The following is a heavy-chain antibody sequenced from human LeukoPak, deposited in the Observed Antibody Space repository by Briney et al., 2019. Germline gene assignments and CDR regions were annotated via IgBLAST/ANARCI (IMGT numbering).Heavy chain of an antibody. J-gene: IGHJ6*02. CDR3: ARGDYCSGGSCYSGVYYYYYGMTS. Sequence: GGSLRLSCAASGFTFSDYYMSWIRQAPGKGLEWVSYISSSSSYTNYADSVKGRFTISRDNAKNSLYLQMNSLRAEDTAVYYCARGDYCSGGSCYSGVYYYYYGMTSGAKGPRSPSP. CDR2: ISSSSSYT. V-gene: IGHV3-11*06. CDR1: GFTFSDYY. D-gene: IGHD2-15*01.